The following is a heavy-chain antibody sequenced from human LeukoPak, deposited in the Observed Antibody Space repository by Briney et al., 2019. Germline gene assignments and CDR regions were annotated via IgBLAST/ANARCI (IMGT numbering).Heavy chain of an antibody. J-gene: IGHJ4*02. CDR3: ARGPPLYYDILTGVFDY. CDR1: GYTFTGYY. V-gene: IGHV1-2*06. Sequence: GASVKVSCKASGYTFTGYYMHRVRQAPGPGLEWMGRINPNSGGTNYEQKFQGRVTMTRDTSISTAYMELSRLRSDDTAVYYCARGPPLYYDILTGVFDYWGQGTLVTVSS. CDR2: INPNSGGT. D-gene: IGHD3-9*01.